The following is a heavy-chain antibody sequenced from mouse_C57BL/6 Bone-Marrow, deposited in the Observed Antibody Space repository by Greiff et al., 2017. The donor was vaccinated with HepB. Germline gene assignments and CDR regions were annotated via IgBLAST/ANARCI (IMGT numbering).Heavy chain of an antibody. CDR1: GYTFTSYW. V-gene: IGHV1-69*01. CDR3: ARHPMDY. CDR2: IDPSDSYT. J-gene: IGHJ4*01. Sequence: QVQLQQPGAELVMPGASVKLSCKASGYTFTSYWMHWVKQRPGQGLEWIGEIDPSDSYTNYNQKFKGKSTLTVDKSSSTAYMQLSSLTSEDSAVYYCARHPMDYWGKGTSVTVSS.